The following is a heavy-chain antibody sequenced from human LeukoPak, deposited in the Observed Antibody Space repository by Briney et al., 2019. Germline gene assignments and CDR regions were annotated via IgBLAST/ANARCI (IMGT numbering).Heavy chain of an antibody. Sequence: SETLSLTCTVSGGSISSSSYYWGWIRQPAGKGLEWIGRIYTSGSTNYNPSLKSRVTMSVDTSKNQFSLKLSSVTAADTAVYYCARDLDGYYGSGSFGRWGQGTLVTVSS. J-gene: IGHJ4*02. V-gene: IGHV4-61*02. CDR2: IYTSGST. CDR1: GGSISSSSYY. D-gene: IGHD3-10*01. CDR3: ARDLDGYYGSGSFGR.